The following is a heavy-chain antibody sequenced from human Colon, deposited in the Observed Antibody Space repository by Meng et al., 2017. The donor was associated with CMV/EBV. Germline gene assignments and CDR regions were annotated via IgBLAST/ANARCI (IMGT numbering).Heavy chain of an antibody. V-gene: IGHV3-7*01. CDR3: ARDPFQAHLLDDFLDT. CDR2: IKQNGRET. CDR1: GFTFSNYW. D-gene: IGHD3-3*01. J-gene: IGHJ5*02. Sequence: GGSLRLSCAASGFTFSNYWMTWVRQAPGKGLEWVANIKQNGRETSYADSVKGRFTISRDDAKNSLYLQLNSLRPEDTAVYYCARDPFQAHLLDDFLDTWGQGTLVTDSS.